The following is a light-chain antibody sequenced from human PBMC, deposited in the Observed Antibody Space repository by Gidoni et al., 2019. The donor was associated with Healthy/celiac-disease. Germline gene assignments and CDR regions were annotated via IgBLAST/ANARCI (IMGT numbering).Light chain of an antibody. CDR3: QQRSNWPPTLT. J-gene: IGKJ4*01. CDR1: QSVSSY. V-gene: IGKV3-11*01. CDR2: DAS. Sequence: EIVLTQSPATLSLSPVERATLSCRASQSVSSYLAWYQQKPGQAPRLRIYDASNRATGSPARFSGSGSGTDFTLTISSLEPEDFAVYYCQQRSNWPPTLTFGGGTKVEIK.